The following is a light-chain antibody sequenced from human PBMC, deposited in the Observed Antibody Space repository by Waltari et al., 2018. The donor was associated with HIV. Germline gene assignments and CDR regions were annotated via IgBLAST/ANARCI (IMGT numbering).Light chain of an antibody. Sequence: QSALTQPASVSGSPGQSITISCTGTSSDVGSYNLVSGYQQHPGKAPKLMIYEVSKRPSGVSNRFSGSKSGNTASLTISGLQAEDEADYYCCSYAGSSTVFGGGTKLTVL. V-gene: IGLV2-23*02. CDR3: CSYAGSSTV. CDR2: EVS. J-gene: IGLJ2*01. CDR1: SSDVGSYNL.